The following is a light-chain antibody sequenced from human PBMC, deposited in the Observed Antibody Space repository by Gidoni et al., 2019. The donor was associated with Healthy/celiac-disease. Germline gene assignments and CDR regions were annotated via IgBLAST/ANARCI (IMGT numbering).Light chain of an antibody. J-gene: IGKJ1*01. CDR3: QQSYSTPPWT. CDR1: QSISSY. CDR2: AAS. Sequence: DSQMTQSPSSLSASVGDRVTITCRASQSISSYLNWYQQKPGKAPKLLIYAASSLQSGVPSRFSGSGSGTDFTLTISSLQPEDFATYYCQQSYSTPPWTFGQGTKVEIK. V-gene: IGKV1-39*01.